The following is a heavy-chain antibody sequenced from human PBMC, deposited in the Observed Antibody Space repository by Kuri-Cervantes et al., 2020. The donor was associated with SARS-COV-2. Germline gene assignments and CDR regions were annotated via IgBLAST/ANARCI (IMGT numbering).Heavy chain of an antibody. CDR2: IIPIFGTA. D-gene: IGHD6-19*01. V-gene: IGHV1-69*13. CDR1: GGTFSSYA. Sequence: SVKVSCKASGGTFSSYAISWVRQAPGQGLEWMGGIIPIFGTANYAQKFQGRVTITADESTSTAYMELSSLRSEDTAVYYCARDRGSGWYPIDYWGQGTLVTVSS. J-gene: IGHJ4*02. CDR3: ARDRGSGWYPIDY.